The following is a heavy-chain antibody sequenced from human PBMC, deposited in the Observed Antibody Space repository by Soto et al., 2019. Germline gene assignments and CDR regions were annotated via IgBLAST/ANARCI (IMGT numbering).Heavy chain of an antibody. CDR2: IYWDDDK. Sequence: QITLKESGPTLVKPTQTLTLTCTFSGFSLSTSGVGVGWIRQPPGKALEWLALIYWDDDKRYSPSLKSRLTITKDTSKNXXVXTXXDMDPVDTATYYCAHRRGQSSIYFDWGKGAYYFDYWGQGTLVTVSS. CDR1: GFSLSTSGVG. V-gene: IGHV2-5*02. D-gene: IGHD3-9*01. CDR3: AHRRGQSSIYFDWGKGAYYFDY. J-gene: IGHJ4*02.